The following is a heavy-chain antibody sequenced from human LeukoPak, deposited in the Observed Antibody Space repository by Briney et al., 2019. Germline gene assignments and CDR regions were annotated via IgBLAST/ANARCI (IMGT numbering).Heavy chain of an antibody. Sequence: GGSLRLSCAASGFIFSSYWMSWVRQAPGKGLEWVANIKQDGSEKYYVDSVKGRFTISRDNAKNSLYLQMNSLRAEDTAVYYCARDVSQDIVVVTNDYWGQGTLVTVSS. J-gene: IGHJ4*02. CDR1: GFIFSSYW. CDR2: IKQDGSEK. CDR3: ARDVSQDIVVVTNDY. V-gene: IGHV3-7*01. D-gene: IGHD2-2*01.